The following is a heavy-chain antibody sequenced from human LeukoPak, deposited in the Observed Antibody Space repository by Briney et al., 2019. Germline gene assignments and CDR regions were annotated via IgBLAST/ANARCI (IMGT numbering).Heavy chain of an antibody. D-gene: IGHD1-1*01. CDR1: GFIFSNYA. CDR3: AKQFLDTN. CDR2: INEVDPNT. Sequence: PGGSLRLSCAASGFIFSNYAMTWVRQAPGKGPEWVSSINEVDPNTYYADSVKRRFTVSRDNSKNMLFLQMNSLRFEHTAVYYCAKQFLDTNWGQGTLVSVSS. J-gene: IGHJ4*02. V-gene: IGHV3-23*01.